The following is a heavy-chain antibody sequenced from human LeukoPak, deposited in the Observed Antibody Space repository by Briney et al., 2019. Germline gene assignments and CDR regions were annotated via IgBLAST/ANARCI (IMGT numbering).Heavy chain of an antibody. CDR3: ARAVGTYCGGDCYSWWCDP. D-gene: IGHD2-21*02. CDR1: GFSLSSYN. V-gene: IGHV3-21*01. CDR2: ISSSSSYI. J-gene: IGHJ5*02. Sequence: PGGSLRLSCAASGFSLSSYNMNWVPQAPGKGLEWVSSISSSSSYIYYADSVKGRFTIARDNAKNSLYLQLNSLRAEDKAVYYCARAVGTYCGGDCYSWWCDPWGRGTVV.